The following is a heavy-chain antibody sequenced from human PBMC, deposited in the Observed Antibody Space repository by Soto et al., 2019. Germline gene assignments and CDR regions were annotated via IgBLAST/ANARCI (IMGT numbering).Heavy chain of an antibody. CDR3: AREYTAWPLAYGLDV. V-gene: IGHV3-49*04. J-gene: IGHJ6*02. CDR1: GFTFGDYA. D-gene: IGHD2-2*02. CDR2: IRSKAYGGTP. Sequence: GGSLRLSCTPSGFTFGDYAMNWVRQAPGRGLEWVGFIRSKAYGGTPEYAASVKGRFTISRDDSKTIAYLQMNSLRAEDTAVYYCAREYTAWPLAYGLDVWGQGTTVTVSS.